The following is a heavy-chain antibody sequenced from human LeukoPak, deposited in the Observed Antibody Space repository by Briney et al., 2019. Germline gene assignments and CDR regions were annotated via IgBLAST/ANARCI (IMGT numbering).Heavy chain of an antibody. CDR2: IYYSGST. D-gene: IGHD1-26*01. J-gene: IGHJ4*02. Sequence: ETLSLTCTVSGGSLSNYYWSWIRLPPGKGLEWIGYIYYSGSTNYNPSLKSRVTISVDTSKNQFSLKLSSVTAADTAVYYCARSGTVGAMPVWGQGTLVTVSS. CDR3: ARSGTVGAMPV. V-gene: IGHV4-59*08. CDR1: GGSLSNYY.